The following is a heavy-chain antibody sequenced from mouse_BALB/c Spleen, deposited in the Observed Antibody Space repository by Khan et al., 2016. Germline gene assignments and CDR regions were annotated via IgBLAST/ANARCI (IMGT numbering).Heavy chain of an antibody. CDR1: GYILTTYL. Sequence: QVQLQQSAAELARPGASVKMSCKASGYILTTYLMYWVKQRPGQGLEWIGHINPSSGYTEYNQKFKDKTTLTADKSSSTAYMQLSSLTSEDSAVYYCARSRWDYFDYWGQGTTLTVSS. D-gene: IGHD1-1*02. J-gene: IGHJ2*01. CDR2: INPSSGYT. V-gene: IGHV1-4*02. CDR3: ARSRWDYFDY.